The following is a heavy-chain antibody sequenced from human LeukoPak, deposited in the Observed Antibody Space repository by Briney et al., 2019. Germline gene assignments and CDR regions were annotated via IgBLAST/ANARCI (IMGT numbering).Heavy chain of an antibody. V-gene: IGHV4-59*01. J-gene: IGHJ4*02. CDR1: GGSISSYY. CDR2: IYYSGST. D-gene: IGHD6-13*01. Sequence: SETLSLTYTVSGGSISSYYWSWIRQPPGKGLEWIGYIYYSGSTNYNPSLKSRVTISVDTSKNQFSLKLSSVTAADTAVYYCARRGGSSSSFDYWGQGTLVTVSS. CDR3: ARRGGSSSSFDY.